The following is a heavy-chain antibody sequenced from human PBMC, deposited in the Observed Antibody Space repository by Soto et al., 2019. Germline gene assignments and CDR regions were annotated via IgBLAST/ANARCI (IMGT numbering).Heavy chain of an antibody. CDR3: AKGAGSESERY. V-gene: IGHV3-23*01. Sequence: EVQMLESGGDLVQPGGSLRLSCAASGFTFSSYAMNWVRQAPGKGLEWVSAISGSGGTTYYADSVKGRFTISRDNSKNSLYLKMNSLRHDHTAVFYCAKGAGSESERYWGQGTLVTVSS. CDR2: ISGSGGTT. D-gene: IGHD6-25*01. J-gene: IGHJ4*02. CDR1: GFTFSSYA.